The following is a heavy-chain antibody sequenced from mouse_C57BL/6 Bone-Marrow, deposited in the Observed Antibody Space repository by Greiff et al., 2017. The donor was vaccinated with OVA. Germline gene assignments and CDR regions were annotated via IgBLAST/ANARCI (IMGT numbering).Heavy chain of an antibody. V-gene: IGHV1-81*01. CDR1: GYTFTSYG. Sequence: VKLMESGAELARPGASVKLSCKASGYTFTSYGISWVKQRTGQGLEWIGEIYPRSGNTYYNEKFKGKATLTADKSSSTAYMELRSLTSEDSAVYFCARCGNYFAYWGQGTLVTVSA. CDR2: IYPRSGNT. D-gene: IGHD2-1*01. J-gene: IGHJ3*01. CDR3: ARCGNYFAY.